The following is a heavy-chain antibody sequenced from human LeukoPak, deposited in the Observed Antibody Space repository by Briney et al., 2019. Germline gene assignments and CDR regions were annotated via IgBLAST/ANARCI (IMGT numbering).Heavy chain of an antibody. CDR3: AKGRALEVVAAFNY. CDR2: ISGSGANT. V-gene: IGHV3-23*01. J-gene: IGHJ4*02. Sequence: GGSLRLSCAASGFTFDDYAMHWVRQAPGRGLEWVSTISGSGANTYYADSVKGRFTISRDNSKNTLYLQMNSLRADDTAIYYCAKGRALEVVAAFNYWGQGTVVTASS. CDR1: GFTFDDYA. D-gene: IGHD2-15*01.